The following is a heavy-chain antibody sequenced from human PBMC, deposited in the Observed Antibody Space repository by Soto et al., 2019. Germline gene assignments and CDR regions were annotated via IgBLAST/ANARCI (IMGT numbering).Heavy chain of an antibody. D-gene: IGHD6-19*01. J-gene: IGHJ4*02. Sequence: SETLSLTCAVYGGSFSGYYWSWIRQPPGKGLEWIGEINHSGSTNYNPSLKSRVTISVDTSKNQFSLKLSSVTAADTAVYYCARDPQLGSIAVAGTKKFDYWAREPWSPSPQ. CDR2: INHSGST. CDR3: ARDPQLGSIAVAGTKKFDY. V-gene: IGHV4-34*01. CDR1: GGSFSGYY.